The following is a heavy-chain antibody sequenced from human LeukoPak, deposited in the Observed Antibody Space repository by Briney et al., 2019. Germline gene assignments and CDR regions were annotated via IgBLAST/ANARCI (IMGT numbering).Heavy chain of an antibody. J-gene: IGHJ4*02. CDR2: ISWNSGGI. D-gene: IGHD3-3*01. V-gene: IGHV3-9*01. Sequence: GRSLRLSCAASGFTFDDYAMHWVRQAPGKGLEWVSGISWNSGGIGYADSVKGRFTISRDNAKNSLYLQMNSLRAEDTALYYCAKSASAIFGDFDYWGQGTLVIVSS. CDR3: AKSASAIFGDFDY. CDR1: GFTFDDYA.